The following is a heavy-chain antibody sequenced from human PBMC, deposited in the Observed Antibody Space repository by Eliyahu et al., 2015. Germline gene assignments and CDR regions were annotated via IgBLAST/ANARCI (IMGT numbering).Heavy chain of an antibody. CDR3: ARRGGRSQADNWFGP. V-gene: IGHV5-51*01. CDR1: GYNFAPYW. Sequence: EVQLVQSGVEVKKPGESLKISCKGSGYNFAPYWIGWVRQTPEKGLGWMGIIKPDDGDTRYSPSFQGQVTMSTDTSISTAHLQWISLKASDSGMYFCARRGGRSQADNWFGPWGQGTLVTVSS. CDR2: IKPDDGDT. D-gene: IGHD6-13*01. J-gene: IGHJ5*02.